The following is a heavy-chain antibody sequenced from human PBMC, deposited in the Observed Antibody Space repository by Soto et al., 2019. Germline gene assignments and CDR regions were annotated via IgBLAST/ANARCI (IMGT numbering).Heavy chain of an antibody. CDR1: GFTFSSYA. V-gene: IGHV3-23*01. CDR3: AKDSRGGYCSGGSCYYFDY. J-gene: IGHJ4*02. D-gene: IGHD2-15*01. Sequence: LRLSCAASGFTFSSYAMSWVRQAPGKGLEWASAISGSGGSTYYADSVKGRFTISRDNSKNTLYLQMNSLRAEDTAVYYCAKDSRGGYCSGGSCYYFDYWGQGTLVTVSS. CDR2: ISGSGGST.